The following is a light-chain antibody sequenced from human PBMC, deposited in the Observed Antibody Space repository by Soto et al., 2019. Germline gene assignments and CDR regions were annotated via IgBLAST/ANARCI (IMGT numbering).Light chain of an antibody. CDR1: SSDVGGYNY. J-gene: IGLJ3*02. CDR3: SSHAGIINVV. V-gene: IGLV2-8*01. CDR2: EVT. Sequence: QSALAQPPSASGSPGQSVTISCTGTSSDVGGYNYVSWYQQPPGKAPKLMIYEVTKRPSGVPDRFSGSKSGNTASLTVSGLLAEDEADYYCSSHAGIINVVFGGGTKLTVL.